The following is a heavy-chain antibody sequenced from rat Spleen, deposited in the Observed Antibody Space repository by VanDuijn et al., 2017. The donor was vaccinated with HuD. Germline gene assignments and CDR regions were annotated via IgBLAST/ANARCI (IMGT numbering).Heavy chain of an antibody. CDR3: TRDQYGMDA. D-gene: IGHD1-11*01. Sequence: EVQLAESGGGLVQPGRSLKLSCVASGFTFNNYWMTWIRQAPGKGLEWVASISPSGASTHYRDSVKGRFTISRDNAKSTLYLQMNSLRSEDTATYYCTRDQYGMDAWGQGASVTVSS. CDR1: GFTFNNYW. CDR2: ISPSGAST. V-gene: IGHV5-31*01. J-gene: IGHJ4*01.